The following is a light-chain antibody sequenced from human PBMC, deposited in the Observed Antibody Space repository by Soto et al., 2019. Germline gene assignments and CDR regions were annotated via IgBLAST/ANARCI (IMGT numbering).Light chain of an antibody. Sequence: EIVLTQSPGTLSFAPGERGLLACRARHRVISDYVAWYQQKPGQAPSLLIYGASSRATGIPDRFSGSGSGTDFTLTISRLEPEDFAVYYCQQYGSSPKTFGQGTKVDIK. J-gene: IGKJ1*01. CDR3: QQYGSSPKT. V-gene: IGKV3-20*01. CDR1: HRVISDY. CDR2: GAS.